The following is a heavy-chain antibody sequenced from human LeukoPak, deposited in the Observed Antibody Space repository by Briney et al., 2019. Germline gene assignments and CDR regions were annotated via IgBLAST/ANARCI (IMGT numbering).Heavy chain of an antibody. J-gene: IGHJ6*03. CDR2: INHSGST. Sequence: PSETLSLTCAVYGGSFSGYYWSWIRQPPGKGLEWIGEINHSGSTNYNPSLKGRVTISVDTSKNQFSLKPSSVTAADTAVYYCARGYRYSSSWAYYYYYYMDVWGKGTTVTVSS. CDR1: GGSFSGYY. D-gene: IGHD6-13*01. V-gene: IGHV4-34*01. CDR3: ARGYRYSSSWAYYYYYYMDV.